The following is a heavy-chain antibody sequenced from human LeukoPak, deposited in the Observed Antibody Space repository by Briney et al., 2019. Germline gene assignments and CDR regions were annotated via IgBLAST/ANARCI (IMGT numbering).Heavy chain of an antibody. J-gene: IGHJ3*01. CDR1: GFTFSSNA. V-gene: IGHV3-66*01. Sequence: GGSLRLSCAASGFTFSSNAMSWVRQAPGKGLEWVSVIYSGGSTYYADSVKGRFTISRDSAKNSLYLQMNGLRAEDTAVYFCSRGGADYSFDVWGHGTMVTVSS. CDR3: SRGGADYSFDV. D-gene: IGHD1-26*01. CDR2: IYSGGST.